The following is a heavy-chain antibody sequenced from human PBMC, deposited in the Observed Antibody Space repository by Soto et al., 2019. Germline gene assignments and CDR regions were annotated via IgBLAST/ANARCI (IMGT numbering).Heavy chain of an antibody. CDR2: INHSGST. Sequence: SETLSLTCAVYGGSFSGYYWSWIRQPPGKGLEWIGEINHSGSTNYNPSLKSRVTISVDTSKNQFSLKLSSVTAADTAVYYCALDEFGEGWDYWGQGTLVTVSS. J-gene: IGHJ4*02. CDR3: ALDEFGEGWDY. CDR1: GGSFSGYY. V-gene: IGHV4-34*01. D-gene: IGHD3-10*01.